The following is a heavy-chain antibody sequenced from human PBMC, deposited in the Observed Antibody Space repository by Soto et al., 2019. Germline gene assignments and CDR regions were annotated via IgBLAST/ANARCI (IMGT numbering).Heavy chain of an antibody. CDR3: ARVLGYCSGGSCYPYGMDV. V-gene: IGHV1-18*01. D-gene: IGHD2-15*01. J-gene: IGHJ6*02. CDR1: GYTFTSYG. CDR2: ISAYNGNT. Sequence: ASVKVSCKASGYTFTSYGISWVRQAPGQGLEWMGWISAYNGNTNYAQKLQGRVTMTTDTSTSTAYMELRSLRSDDTAVYYCARVLGYCSGGSCYPYGMDVWGQGTTVTVSS.